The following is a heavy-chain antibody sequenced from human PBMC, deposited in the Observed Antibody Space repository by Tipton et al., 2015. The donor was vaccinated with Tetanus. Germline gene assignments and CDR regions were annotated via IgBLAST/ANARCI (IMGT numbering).Heavy chain of an antibody. CDR2: INHRGGT. CDR3: ARHLYGYWFDP. J-gene: IGHJ5*02. V-gene: IGHV4-39*01. CDR1: GGSLSSGTFY. D-gene: IGHD3-10*01. Sequence: TLSLTCSLSGGSLSSGTFYWDWIRQRPGKGLEWIGEINHRGGTSYTPSLKSRVTISVDTSKNQFSLNMTSVTAADTAVYYCARHLYGYWFDPWGQGALVTVSS.